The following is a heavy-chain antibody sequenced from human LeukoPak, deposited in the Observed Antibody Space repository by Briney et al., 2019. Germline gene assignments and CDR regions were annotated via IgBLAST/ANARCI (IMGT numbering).Heavy chain of an antibody. J-gene: IGHJ4*02. CDR1: GFSLSTSGVC. V-gene: IGHV2-70*11. D-gene: IGHD3-22*01. CDR2: VDWDDDK. CDR3: VRSYYYDSSGYFFDY. Sequence: SGPALVNPTQTLTLTCTFSGFSLSTSGVCVSWIRQPPGKALEWLARVDWDDDKYYSTSLKTRLTISKDTSKSQVVLTMTNMDPVDTATYYCVRSYYYDSSGYFFDYWGQGTLVTVSS.